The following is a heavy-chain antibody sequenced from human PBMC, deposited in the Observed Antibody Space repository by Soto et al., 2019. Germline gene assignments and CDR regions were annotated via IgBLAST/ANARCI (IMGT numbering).Heavy chain of an antibody. D-gene: IGHD3-22*01. CDR1: GGSISSSNW. Sequence: SETLSLTCAVSGGSISSSNWWSWVRQPPGKGLEWIGDIYHAGSTNYNPSLKSRVTISVDTSKNQFSLKLGSVTASDTAVYFCERHSTWLLLSDYWGQGTLVTVS. CDR2: IYHAGST. V-gene: IGHV4-4*02. J-gene: IGHJ4*02. CDR3: ERHSTWLLLSDY.